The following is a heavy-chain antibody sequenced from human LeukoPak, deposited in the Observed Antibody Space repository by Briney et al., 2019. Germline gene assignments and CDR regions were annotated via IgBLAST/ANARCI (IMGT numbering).Heavy chain of an antibody. CDR1: GFTFSSYW. V-gene: IGHV3-21*01. J-gene: IGHJ4*02. CDR3: ARDLRRSTRYGDEDY. Sequence: GGSLRLSCAASGFTFSSYWMNWVRQAPGKGLEWVSSISSSSSYIYYADSVKGRFTISRDNAKNSLYLQMNSLRAEDTAVYYCARDLRRSTRYGDEDYWGQGTLVTVSS. CDR2: ISSSSSYI. D-gene: IGHD2-2*01.